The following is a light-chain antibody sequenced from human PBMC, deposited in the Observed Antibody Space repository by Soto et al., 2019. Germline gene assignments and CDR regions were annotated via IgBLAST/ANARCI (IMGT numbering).Light chain of an antibody. CDR2: AAS. V-gene: IGKV1-39*01. CDR3: QQSYSTPMYT. J-gene: IGKJ2*01. Sequence: DIQMTQSPSSLSASVGERVTITCRASQSIAYYLNWYQHKPGKAPKLLIYAASSLQTGVPSRFSGSGSGTDFTLTISSLQPEDFATYFCQQSYSTPMYTFGQGTKLEIK. CDR1: QSIAYY.